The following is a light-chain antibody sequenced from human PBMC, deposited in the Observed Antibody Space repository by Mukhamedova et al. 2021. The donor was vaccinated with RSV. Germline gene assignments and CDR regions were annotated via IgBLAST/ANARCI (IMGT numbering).Light chain of an antibody. CDR3: QQYNTWPPLT. J-gene: IGKJ4*01. Sequence: LSCRASQSVSSNLAWYQQKPGQAPRLLIYGASTRATGIPARFSGSGSGTEFTLTISSMQSEDFAVYYCQQYNTWPPLTFGGGSKV. CDR2: GAS. CDR1: QSVSSN. V-gene: IGKV3-15*01.